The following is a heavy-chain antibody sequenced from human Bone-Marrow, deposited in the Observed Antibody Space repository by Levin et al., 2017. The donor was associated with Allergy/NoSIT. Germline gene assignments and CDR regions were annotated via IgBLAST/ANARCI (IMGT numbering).Heavy chain of an antibody. Sequence: GESLKISCVGSELTFDNHGLHWVRPAPGKGLEWVSVVGYDGDTEHYADSVKGRFTVSRDNSKNTVYLQMSSLRPEDTALYYCARAAGNYRHDFDSWGRGIVVTVSS. CDR1: ELTFDNHG. V-gene: IGHV3-30*03. CDR2: VGYDGDTE. J-gene: IGHJ4*02. CDR3: ARAAGNYRHDFDS. D-gene: IGHD1-7*01.